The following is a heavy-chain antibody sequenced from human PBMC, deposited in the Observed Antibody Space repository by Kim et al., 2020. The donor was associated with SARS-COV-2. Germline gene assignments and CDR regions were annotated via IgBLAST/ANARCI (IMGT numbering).Heavy chain of an antibody. V-gene: IGHV4-39*01. CDR2: MSYSGST. J-gene: IGHJ3*02. D-gene: IGHD6-19*01. CDR1: GGSISSSAYL. CDR3: ARRKQVYSSGWGGALDI. Sequence: SETLSLTCTVSGGSISSSAYLWVWIRQPPGKGLEWIVSMSYSGSTYYHSSLKSRVTASVDTSKNQFSLKLSSMTAADTAIYYCARRKQVYSSGWGGALDIWGLGTMVTVSS.